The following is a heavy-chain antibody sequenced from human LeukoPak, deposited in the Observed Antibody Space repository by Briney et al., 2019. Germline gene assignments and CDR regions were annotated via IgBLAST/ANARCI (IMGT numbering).Heavy chain of an antibody. CDR1: GLTFSDYS. CDR3: ASLRGKYQDTSAFDY. D-gene: IGHD2-2*01. J-gene: IGHJ4*02. V-gene: IGHV4-59*08. CDR2: IFYSGGS. Sequence: GSLRLSCAASGLTFSDYSMNWVRQAPGKGLEWIGYIFYSGGSNYNPSLKSRVTISVDTSKNHFSLKLSSVTAADTAVYYCASLRGKYQDTSAFDYWGQGTLVTVSS.